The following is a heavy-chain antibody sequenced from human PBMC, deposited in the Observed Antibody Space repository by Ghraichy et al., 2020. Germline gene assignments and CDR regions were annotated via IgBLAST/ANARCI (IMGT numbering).Heavy chain of an antibody. CDR1: GGSFRNYY. D-gene: IGHD3-22*01. Sequence: SETLSLTCVVYGGSFRNYYWSWIRQPPGKGLEWIGEINHSGSTKYNLSLKSRVTMSVDTSKNQFSLKLNSVTAADTAVYYCARGYYYDSSGYSNSYFESWGQGTLVTVSS. CDR2: INHSGST. V-gene: IGHV4-34*01. J-gene: IGHJ4*02. CDR3: ARGYYYDSSGYSNSYFES.